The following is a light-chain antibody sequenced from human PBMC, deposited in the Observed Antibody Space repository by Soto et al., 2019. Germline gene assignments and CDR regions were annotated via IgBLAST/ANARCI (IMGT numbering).Light chain of an antibody. CDR3: SSYASSSSYV. CDR2: EVT. J-gene: IGLJ1*01. V-gene: IGLV2-14*01. Sequence: QSALTQPACVSGSPGQSITISCTGTSSDVGGYNHVSWYQIHPGKAPKLIIYEVTSRPSGVSYRFSGSKSGNSASLTISGLQAEDEADYYCSSYASSSSYVFGGGTKVTVL. CDR1: SSDVGGYNH.